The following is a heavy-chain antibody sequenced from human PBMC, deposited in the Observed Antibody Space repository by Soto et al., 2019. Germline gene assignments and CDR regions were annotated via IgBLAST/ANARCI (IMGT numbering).Heavy chain of an antibody. J-gene: IGHJ3*01. V-gene: IGHV3-7*01. CDR2: INTDGSQK. Sequence: GGSLRLSCAASGFTFNGYWMTWVRQAPGKGLEWVANINTDGSQKHSVDSVKGRFTFSRDNGKNSLYLQMSSLRVEGTAVYYCARVSRRNTFDVWGQGTMVTVSS. CDR3: ARVSRRNTFDV. CDR1: GFTFNGYW.